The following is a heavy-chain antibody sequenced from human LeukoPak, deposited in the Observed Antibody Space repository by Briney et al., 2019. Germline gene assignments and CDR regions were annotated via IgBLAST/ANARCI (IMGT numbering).Heavy chain of an antibody. D-gene: IGHD2-2*01. J-gene: IGHJ5*02. CDR2: MNPNSGNT. CDR1: GYTFTSYD. V-gene: IGHV1-8*03. Sequence: ASVKVSCKASGYTFTSYDINWVRQAPGQGLEWMGLMNPNSGNTGYAQKFQGRVTITRNTSISTAYMELSSLRSEDTAVYYCARSPWGYCSSTSCKDNWFDPWGQGTLVTVSS. CDR3: ARSPWGYCSSTSCKDNWFDP.